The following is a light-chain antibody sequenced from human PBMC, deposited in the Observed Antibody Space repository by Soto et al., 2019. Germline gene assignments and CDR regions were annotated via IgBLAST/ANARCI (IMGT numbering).Light chain of an antibody. CDR2: AAS. CDR3: QQSFRPPWT. CDR1: QSIATF. Sequence: DSQMTQSPSSRSSAVGDRVTITCRASQSIATFLNWYQQKPGKAPQLLISAASTLQRGVPSRFSGSGSGTEFTLTISSLQPEDLATYYCQQSFRPPWTFGRGTKVDIK. J-gene: IGKJ1*01. V-gene: IGKV1-39*01.